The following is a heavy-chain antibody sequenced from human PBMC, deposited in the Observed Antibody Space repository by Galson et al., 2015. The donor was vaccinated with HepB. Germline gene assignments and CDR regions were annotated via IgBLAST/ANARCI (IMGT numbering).Heavy chain of an antibody. J-gene: IGHJ6*03. CDR3: ARDTIFWSGYSYYMDV. CDR1: GFTFSSYW. V-gene: IGHV3-7*03. Sequence: SLRLSCAASGFTFSSYWMSWVRQAPGKGLEWVANIKQDGSEKYYVDSVKGRFTISRDNAKNSLYLQMNSLRAEDTAVYYCARDTIFWSGYSYYMDVWGKGTTVTVSS. CDR2: IKQDGSEK. D-gene: IGHD3-3*01.